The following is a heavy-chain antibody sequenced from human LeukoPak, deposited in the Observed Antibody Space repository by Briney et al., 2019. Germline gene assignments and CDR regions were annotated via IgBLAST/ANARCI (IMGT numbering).Heavy chain of an antibody. CDR1: GGSISSYY. CDR2: IYTSGST. Sequence: SETLSLTCTASGGSISSYYWSWIRQPAGKGLEWIGRIYTSGSTNYNPSLKSRVTMSVDTSKNQFSLKLSSVTAADTAVYYCARDHYDSSVPNWFDPWGQGTLVTVSS. J-gene: IGHJ5*02. V-gene: IGHV4-4*07. CDR3: ARDHYDSSVPNWFDP. D-gene: IGHD3-22*01.